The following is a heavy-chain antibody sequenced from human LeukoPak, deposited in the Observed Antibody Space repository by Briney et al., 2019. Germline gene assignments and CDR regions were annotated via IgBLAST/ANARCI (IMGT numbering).Heavy chain of an antibody. CDR1: GFTFSSYW. CDR2: IKQDGSEK. J-gene: IGHJ4*02. V-gene: IGHV3-7*01. CDR3: ARDLPQLYKVGATPFDY. Sequence: GGSLRLSCAASGFTFSSYWMSWVRQAPGKGLEWVANIKQDGSEKYYVDSVKGRFTISRDNAKNSLYLQMNSLRTEDTAVYYCARDLPQLYKVGATPFDYWGQGTLVTASS. D-gene: IGHD1-26*01.